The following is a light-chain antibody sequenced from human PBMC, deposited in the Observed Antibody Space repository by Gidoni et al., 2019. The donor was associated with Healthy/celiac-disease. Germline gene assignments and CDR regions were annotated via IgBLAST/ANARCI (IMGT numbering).Light chain of an antibody. CDR1: QRVSSSY. J-gene: IGKJ4*01. V-gene: IGKV3-20*01. CDR3: QQYGSSPLT. CDR2: GAS. Sequence: EIVLTQSPGTLSLSPGERATLSCRASQRVSSSYLAWYQQKPGQAPRLLIYGASSRATGIPDFTLTISRLEPEDFAVYYCQQYGSSPLTFGGXTKVEIK.